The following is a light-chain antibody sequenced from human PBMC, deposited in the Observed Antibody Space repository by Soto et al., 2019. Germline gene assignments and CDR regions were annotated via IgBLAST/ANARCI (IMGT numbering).Light chain of an antibody. V-gene: IGLV2-14*03. CDR1: TSDVGANNY. CDR3: SSYTISNTGV. Sequence: SALTQPASVSGSPGQSITISCTGTTSDVGANNYVSWYQQHPGKAPKLMIYDVSNRPSGVSDRFSGSKSANTASLTISGLQAEDEADYYCSSYTISNTGVFGGGTKLTVL. CDR2: DVS. J-gene: IGLJ3*02.